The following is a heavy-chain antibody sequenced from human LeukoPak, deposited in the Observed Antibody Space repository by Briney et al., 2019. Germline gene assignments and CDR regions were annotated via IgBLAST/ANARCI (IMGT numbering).Heavy chain of an antibody. Sequence: PSETLSLTCTVSGGSISSSTYFWGWIRQPPGKGLEWIASLYYGGSRNYNPLLKSRITISVDATRNQFSLKLSSMTAADTALYYCARTSQGYNYGGIDYWGQGTLVTVSS. D-gene: IGHD5-24*01. J-gene: IGHJ4*02. CDR3: ARTSQGYNYGGIDY. CDR2: LYYGGSR. V-gene: IGHV4-39*07. CDR1: GGSISSSTYF.